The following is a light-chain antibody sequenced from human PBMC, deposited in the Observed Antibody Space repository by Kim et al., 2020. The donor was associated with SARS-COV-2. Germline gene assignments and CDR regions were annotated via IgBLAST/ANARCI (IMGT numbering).Light chain of an antibody. J-gene: IGKJ1*01. CDR1: QSINSW. V-gene: IGKV1-5*03. CDR3: QHDNAYPWT. Sequence: DIRMTQSPSTLSASIGDTVTITCRASQSINSWLAWYQQKPGQAPKLLIYQASSLQSGVPSRFIGTGSGTQFTLIINSLQPDDFATYNCQHDNAYPWTFGKGTKVDIK. CDR2: QAS.